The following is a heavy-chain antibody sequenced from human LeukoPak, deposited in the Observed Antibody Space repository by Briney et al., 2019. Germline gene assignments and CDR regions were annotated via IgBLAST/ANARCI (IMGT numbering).Heavy chain of an antibody. CDR3: ARERGLLDY. CDR1: GGSFSGYY. CDR2: INHSGST. Sequence: SETLPLTCAVYGGSFSGYYWSWIRQPPGKGLEWIGEINHSGSTNYNPSLKSRVTISVDTSKNQFSLKLSSVTAADTAVYYCARERGLLDYWGQGTLVTVSS. V-gene: IGHV4-34*01. D-gene: IGHD5-24*01. J-gene: IGHJ4*02.